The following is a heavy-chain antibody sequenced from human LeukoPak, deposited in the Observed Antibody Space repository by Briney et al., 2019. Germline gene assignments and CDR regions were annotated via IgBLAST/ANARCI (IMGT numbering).Heavy chain of an antibody. J-gene: IGHJ4*02. Sequence: ASVKVSCKASGGTFSSYAISWVRQAPGQGLEWMGGIIPIFGTANYAQKFQGRVTITADESTSTAYVELSSLRSEDTAVYYCARDLGTMVRGIPLDYWGQGTLVTVSS. CDR3: ARDLGTMVRGIPLDY. CDR1: GGTFSSYA. D-gene: IGHD3-10*01. CDR2: IIPIFGTA. V-gene: IGHV1-69*13.